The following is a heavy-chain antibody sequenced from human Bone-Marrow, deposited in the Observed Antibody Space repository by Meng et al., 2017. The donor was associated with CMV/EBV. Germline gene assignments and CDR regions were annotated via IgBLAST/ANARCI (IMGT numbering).Heavy chain of an antibody. V-gene: IGHV2-5*02. CDR2: IYWDDDK. J-gene: IGHJ4*02. Sequence: QIHLRESCPPQDNPTQTSTLTCSFSGFSLSTSGVGVGWIRQPPGKALEWLALIYWDDDKRYSPSLKSRLTITKDTSKNQVVLTMTNMDPVDTATYYCAHRPSGYSSSWFDYWGQGTLVTVSS. D-gene: IGHD6-13*01. CDR3: AHRPSGYSSSWFDY. CDR1: GFSLSTSGVG.